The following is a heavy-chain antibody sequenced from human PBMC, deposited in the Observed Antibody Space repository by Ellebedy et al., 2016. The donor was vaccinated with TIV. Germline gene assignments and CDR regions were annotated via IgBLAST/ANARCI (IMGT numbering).Heavy chain of an antibody. V-gene: IGHV4-31*01. D-gene: IGHD5-18*01. CDR3: ARSTRIGYSYGTGPFDY. J-gene: IGHJ4*02. CDR2: IYYSGST. Sequence: MPSETLSLTCTVSNGSISSGGYYWSWIRQHPGKGLEWIGYIYYSGSTYYNPSLKSLVTISVDTSKNQFSLKLSSVTAADTAVYYCARSTRIGYSYGTGPFDYWGQGTLVTVSS. CDR1: NGSISSGGYY.